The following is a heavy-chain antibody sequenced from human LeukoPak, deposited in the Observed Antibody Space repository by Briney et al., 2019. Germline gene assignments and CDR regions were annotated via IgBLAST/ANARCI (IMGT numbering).Heavy chain of an antibody. V-gene: IGHV3-53*01. J-gene: IGHJ4*02. CDR3: AVLAATDSNDY. Sequence: GGSLRLSCAASGFTVSSNYMTWVRQAPGKGLEWVSSIYSGGSTYYADSVKGRFTISRDDSKNTLYLQMNSLRAEDSAVYYCAVLAATDSNDYWGQGTLVTVSS. CDR2: IYSGGST. D-gene: IGHD6-13*01. CDR1: GFTVSSNY.